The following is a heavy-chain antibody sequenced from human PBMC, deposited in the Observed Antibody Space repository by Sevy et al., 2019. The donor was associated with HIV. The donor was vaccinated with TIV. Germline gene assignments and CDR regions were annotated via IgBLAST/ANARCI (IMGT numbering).Heavy chain of an antibody. V-gene: IGHV1-18*01. Sequence: ASVKVSCKASGYTFTSYGISWVRQAPGQGLEWMGWISAYNGNTNYAQKLQGRVTMTTDTPTSTAYMELRSLRSDDTAGYYCARSIVLVPAAKLLHFDYWGQGTLVTVSS. CDR3: ARSIVLVPAAKLLHFDY. CDR2: ISAYNGNT. J-gene: IGHJ4*02. CDR1: GYTFTSYG. D-gene: IGHD2-2*01.